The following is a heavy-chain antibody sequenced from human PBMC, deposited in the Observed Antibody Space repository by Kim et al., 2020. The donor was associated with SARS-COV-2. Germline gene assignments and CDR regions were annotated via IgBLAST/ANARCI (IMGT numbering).Heavy chain of an antibody. V-gene: IGHV3-23*01. D-gene: IGHD3-10*01. CDR1: GFTFSSYA. CDR2: ISGSGGST. Sequence: GGSLRLSCAASGFTFSSYAMSWVRQAPGKGLEWVSAISGSGGSTYYADSVKGRFTISRDNSKNTLYLQMNSLRAEDTAVYYCAKDGEGVWFGESYQYFQHWGQGTLVTVSS. CDR3: AKDGEGVWFGESYQYFQH. J-gene: IGHJ1*01.